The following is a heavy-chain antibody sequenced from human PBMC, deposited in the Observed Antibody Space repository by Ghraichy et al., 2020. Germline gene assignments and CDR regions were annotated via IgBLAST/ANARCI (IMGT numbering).Heavy chain of an antibody. D-gene: IGHD6-6*01. Sequence: SETLSLTCTIGRDSVCLTVYYWCLVCRPLVKKLKWIGTIYSTGNTYYHPSLKSRVTLSVDTSKNQFSLKLTSVSAADTAVYYCARSSFHYYGMDVWGQWTTVTVSS. J-gene: IGHJ6*02. CDR3: ARSSFHYYGMDV. CDR2: IYSTGNT. CDR1: RDSVCLTVYY. V-gene: IGHV4-39*01.